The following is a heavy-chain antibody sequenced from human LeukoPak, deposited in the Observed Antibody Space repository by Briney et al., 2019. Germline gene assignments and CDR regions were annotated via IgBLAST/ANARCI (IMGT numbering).Heavy chain of an antibody. Sequence: SSETLSLTCTVSGGSISSSTHYWGWIRQPPGKGLEWIGSIYYSGSTYYNSPLESRVTISVDTSKNQFSLKLSSVNAADTAVYYCVRGYYEITGYWYFDYWGQGTLVTVSS. CDR3: VRGYYEITGYWYFDY. CDR2: IYYSGST. CDR1: GGSISSSTHY. D-gene: IGHD3-22*01. J-gene: IGHJ4*02. V-gene: IGHV4-39*01.